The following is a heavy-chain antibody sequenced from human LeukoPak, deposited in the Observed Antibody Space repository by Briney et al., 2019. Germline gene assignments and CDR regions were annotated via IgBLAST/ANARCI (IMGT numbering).Heavy chain of an antibody. CDR3: GREGIGSSSY. V-gene: IGHV4-34*01. J-gene: IGHJ4*02. CDR1: GGSFSGYY. CDR2: INHSGST. D-gene: IGHD6-13*01. Sequence: SETLSLTCAVYGGSFSGYYWSWIRQPPGKGLEWIGEINHSGSTNYNPSLKSRVTISVDTSKNQFSLKLSSVTAADTAVYYCGREGIGSSSYWGQGTLVTVSS.